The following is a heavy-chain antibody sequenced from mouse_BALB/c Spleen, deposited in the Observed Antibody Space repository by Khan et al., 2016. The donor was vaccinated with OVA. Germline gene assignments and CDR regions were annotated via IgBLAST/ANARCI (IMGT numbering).Heavy chain of an antibody. CDR3: ARLEDK. Sequence: QVQLQQPGPGLLAPSQTLSITCTVSGFSLTSYGVHWVRQPPGKSLEWLGVLWAGGSTNYNSALMSRLSISKDNSKSQVFLKRNSLQTDDTAMYYCARLEDKWGQGTTLTVSS. V-gene: IGHV2-9*02. J-gene: IGHJ2*01. CDR1: GFSLTSYG. CDR2: LWAGGST.